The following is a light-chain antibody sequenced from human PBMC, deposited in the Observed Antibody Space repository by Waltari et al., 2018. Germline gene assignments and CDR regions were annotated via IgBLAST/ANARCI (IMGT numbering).Light chain of an antibody. V-gene: IGKV1-5*03. CDR2: KAS. Sequence: DIQMTQSPSTLSALVGSRVTITCRASQNIDRWLAWYQQKPGKAPKLLIYKASNLENGVPSRFSGSGSGTEFTLTISSLQPDDFATYYCQQYNSYSTFGQGTKLEI. J-gene: IGKJ2*01. CDR1: QNIDRW. CDR3: QQYNSYST.